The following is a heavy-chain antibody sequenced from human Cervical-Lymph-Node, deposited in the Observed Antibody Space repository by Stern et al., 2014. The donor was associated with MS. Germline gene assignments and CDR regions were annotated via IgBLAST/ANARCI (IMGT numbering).Heavy chain of an antibody. CDR2: IDPNSGGT. Sequence: VQLEESGAEVKKPGASVKVSCKASGYTFTGYYLHWVRQAPGQGLEWMGWIDPNSGGTNYAQKIQGRVTMTRDTSISTAYMELSRLRSDDTAMYYCASGTRIDYVLDYWGQGTLVTVSS. V-gene: IGHV1-2*02. CDR1: GYTFTGYY. CDR3: ASGTRIDYVLDY. J-gene: IGHJ4*02. D-gene: IGHD1-14*01.